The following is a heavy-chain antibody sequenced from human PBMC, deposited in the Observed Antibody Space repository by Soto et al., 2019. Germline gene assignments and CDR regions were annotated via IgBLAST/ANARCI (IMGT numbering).Heavy chain of an antibody. Sequence: QVQLVQSGAEVKEPGASVKLSCQASGYTFMNYAISWVRQAPGQGLEWMGWISPSTGNTDQAQIFQVRVTMTLDTSTNTANMELRTLRSDDSAVYYCARCYCSVGSCYTCWHFDLWGRGTLVTVSS. CDR3: ARCYCSVGSCYTCWHFDL. CDR1: GYTFMNYA. V-gene: IGHV1-18*01. J-gene: IGHJ2*01. CDR2: ISPSTGNT. D-gene: IGHD2-15*01.